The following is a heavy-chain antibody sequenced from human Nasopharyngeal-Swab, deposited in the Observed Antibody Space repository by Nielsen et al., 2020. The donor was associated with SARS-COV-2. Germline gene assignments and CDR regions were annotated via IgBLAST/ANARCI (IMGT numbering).Heavy chain of an antibody. CDR3: AKDLRGPYFF. J-gene: IGHJ4*02. V-gene: IGHV3-23*01. D-gene: IGHD2/OR15-2a*01. CDR2: IVGSGDISGSGGNT. Sequence: PGKGLEWVAAIVGSGDISGSGGNTYYADSVKGRFTISRDNSKNTLSLQMNSLRAEDTAVYYCAKDLRGPYFFWGQGTLVTVSS.